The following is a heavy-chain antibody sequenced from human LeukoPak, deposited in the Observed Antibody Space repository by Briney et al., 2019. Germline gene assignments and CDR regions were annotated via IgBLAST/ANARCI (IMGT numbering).Heavy chain of an antibody. D-gene: IGHD3-22*01. V-gene: IGHV4-39*07. CDR1: GGSISSSSYY. J-gene: IGHJ1*01. Sequence: SETLSLTCTVSGGSISSSSYYWGWIRQPPGKGLEWIGTIYYSGSTYYNPSLKSRVTISVYTSKNQFSLKLSSVTAADTAVYYCARLKYYYDSSGYRAEYFQHWGQGTLVTVSS. CDR2: IYYSGST. CDR3: ARLKYYYDSSGYRAEYFQH.